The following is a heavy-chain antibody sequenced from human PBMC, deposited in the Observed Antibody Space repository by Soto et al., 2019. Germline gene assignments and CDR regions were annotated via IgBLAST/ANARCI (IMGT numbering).Heavy chain of an antibody. D-gene: IGHD3-22*01. CDR2: ISSGGTTT. V-gene: IGHV3-74*01. CDR3: ARFGTSYDTSGFLY. J-gene: IGHJ4*02. Sequence: PGGSLRLSCAASGFTFGSHWMHWVCQAPGKGLVYVSRISSGGTTTNYAESVKGRFTISRDNARNTLYLQMNSLRVEDTAVYYCARFGTSYDTSGFLYWGQGTPVTVSS. CDR1: GFTFGSHW.